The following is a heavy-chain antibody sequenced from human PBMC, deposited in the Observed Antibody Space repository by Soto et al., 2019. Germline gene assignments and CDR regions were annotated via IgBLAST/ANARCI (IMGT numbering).Heavy chain of an antibody. V-gene: IGHV5-51*01. Sequence: PGESLKISCKGSGYSFTSYWNGWVRQMPGKGLEWMGIIYPDDSDTRYSPSFQGQVTISADKSISTAYLQWSSLKASDTAMYYCVLMGFSGVGYLSYYCYGMDVWGQGTTVTVSS. CDR1: GYSFTSYW. D-gene: IGHD2-15*01. J-gene: IGHJ6*02. CDR2: IYPDDSDT. CDR3: VLMGFSGVGYLSYYCYGMDV.